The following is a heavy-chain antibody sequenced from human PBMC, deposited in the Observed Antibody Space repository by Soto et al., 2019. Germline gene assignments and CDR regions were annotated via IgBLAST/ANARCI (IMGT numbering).Heavy chain of an antibody. D-gene: IGHD2-2*01. CDR2: IYPADSSA. Sequence: GESLKISCKASGYTFSNYRIAWVRQRPGRGLEWIGFIYPADSSATYSPSFPGHVIMSVDRSIKTAFLQWNSLEASDTAIYYCARHSSTSVRAPLEFWGPGTLVTV. J-gene: IGHJ4*02. V-gene: IGHV5-51*01. CDR1: GYTFSNYR. CDR3: ARHSSTSVRAPLEF.